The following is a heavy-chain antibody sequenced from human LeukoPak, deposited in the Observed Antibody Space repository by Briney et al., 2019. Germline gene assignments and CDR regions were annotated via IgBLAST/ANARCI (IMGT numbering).Heavy chain of an antibody. V-gene: IGHV4-61*02. CDR2: MSISGSS. CDR3: AADPLWSAGAY. J-gene: IGHJ4*02. Sequence: SETLSLTCTGSGGSISNGDYFWSWIRQPAGKGLEWIGRMSISGSSNYNPSLKSRVTISADTSKNQFFLKFNSVTAADTAMYYCAADPLWSAGAYWGQGTLVTVSS. D-gene: IGHD3-10*01. CDR1: GGSISNGDYF.